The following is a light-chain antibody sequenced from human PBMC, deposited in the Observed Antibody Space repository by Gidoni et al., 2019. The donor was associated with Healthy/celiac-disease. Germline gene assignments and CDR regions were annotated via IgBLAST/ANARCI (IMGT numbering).Light chain of an antibody. Sequence: QTVVTQEPSFSVSPGGTVTLTCGLSSGSVSTSYYPSCYQQTPGQAPRTLIYSTNTRSSGVPDRFSGSILGNKAALTITGAQADDESHYYCVLYMGSGIWVFGGGTKLTVL. CDR3: VLYMGSGIWV. CDR1: SGSVSTSYY. V-gene: IGLV8-61*01. J-gene: IGLJ3*02. CDR2: STN.